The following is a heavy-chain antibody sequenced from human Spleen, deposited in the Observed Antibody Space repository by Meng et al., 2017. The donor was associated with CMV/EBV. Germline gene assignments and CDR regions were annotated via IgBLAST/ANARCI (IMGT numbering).Heavy chain of an antibody. CDR2: INSNSGFT. CDR1: GYTFSNYY. Sequence: ASVKVSCKTSGYTFSNYYIQWVRQAPGQGLEWMGIINSNSGFTSSARKFQGRVTMTRDTSTSTLYMELTSLRSDDTAVYFCARAQMILTSGVVLPASMVGAFDVWGQGTTVTVSS. CDR3: ARAQMILTSGVVLPASMVGAFDV. D-gene: IGHD2-2*01. V-gene: IGHV1-46*01. J-gene: IGHJ3*01.